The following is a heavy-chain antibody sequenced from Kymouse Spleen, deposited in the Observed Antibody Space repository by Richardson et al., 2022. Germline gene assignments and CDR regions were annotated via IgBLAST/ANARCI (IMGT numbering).Heavy chain of an antibody. Sequence: QLQLQESGPGLVKPSETLSLTCTVSGGSISSSSYYWGWIRQPPGKGLEWIGSIYYSGSTYYNPSLKSRVTISVDTSKNQFSLKLSSVTAADTAVYYCARQGIAARPDDPFDPWGQGTLVTVSS. CDR2: IYYSGST. CDR1: GGSISSSSYY. V-gene: IGHV4-39*01. D-gene: IGHD6-6*01. CDR3: ARQGIAARPDDPFDP. J-gene: IGHJ5*02.